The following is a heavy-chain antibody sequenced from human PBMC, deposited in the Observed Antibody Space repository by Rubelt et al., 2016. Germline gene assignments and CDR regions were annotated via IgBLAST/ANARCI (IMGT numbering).Heavy chain of an antibody. D-gene: IGHD3-3*01. CDR3: ASFLGYDFWSGDGMDV. V-gene: IGHV4-39*01. Sequence: QLQLQESGPGLVKPSETLSLTCTVSGGSISSSSYYWGWIRQPPGKGLEWIGSIYYSGSTYYNPSPKSRVTISVDTSKNQFSLKLSSVTAADTAVYYCASFLGYDFWSGDGMDVWGQGTTVTVSS. CDR1: GGSISSSSYY. CDR2: IYYSGST. J-gene: IGHJ6*02.